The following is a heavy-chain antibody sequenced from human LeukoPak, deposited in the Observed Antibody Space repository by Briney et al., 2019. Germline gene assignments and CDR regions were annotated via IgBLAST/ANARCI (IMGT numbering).Heavy chain of an antibody. J-gene: IGHJ6*03. Sequence: SETLSLTCTVSGGPISSYYWSWIRQPPGKGLEWIGYIYYSGSTNYNPSLKSRVTISVDTSKNQFSLKLSSVTAADTAVYYCARDSSSSSGSRDRDYMDVWGKGTTVTVSS. V-gene: IGHV4-59*01. D-gene: IGHD6-6*01. CDR2: IYYSGST. CDR3: ARDSSSSSGSRDRDYMDV. CDR1: GGPISSYY.